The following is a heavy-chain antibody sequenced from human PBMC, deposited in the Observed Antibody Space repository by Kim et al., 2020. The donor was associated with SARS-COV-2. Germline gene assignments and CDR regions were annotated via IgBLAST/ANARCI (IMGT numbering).Heavy chain of an antibody. CDR3: AKVSEHIVVVVAAPWDY. J-gene: IGHJ4*02. CDR1: GFTFSSYA. D-gene: IGHD2-15*01. Sequence: GGSLRLSCAASGFTFSSYAMSWVRQAPGKGLEWVSAISGSGGSTYYADSVKGRFTISRDNSKNTLYLQMNSLRAEDTAVYYCAKVSEHIVVVVAAPWDYWGQGTLVTVSS. CDR2: ISGSGGST. V-gene: IGHV3-23*01.